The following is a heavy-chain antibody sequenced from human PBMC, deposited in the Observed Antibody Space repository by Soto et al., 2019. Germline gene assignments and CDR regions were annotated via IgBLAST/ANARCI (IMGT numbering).Heavy chain of an antibody. CDR1: GLTFNSYA. J-gene: IGHJ4*02. D-gene: IGHD3-3*01. CDR2: ISGSGGST. V-gene: IGHV3-23*01. CDR3: APSWDFWSGYYPNRGLDY. Sequence: EVQLLESGGGLVQPGGSLRLSCAGSGLTFNSYAMSWVRQAPGKGLEWVSAISGSGGSTYYADSVKGRFTISRDNSKNTLYLQMNSLRAEDTAVYYCAPSWDFWSGYYPNRGLDYWGQGTLVTVSS.